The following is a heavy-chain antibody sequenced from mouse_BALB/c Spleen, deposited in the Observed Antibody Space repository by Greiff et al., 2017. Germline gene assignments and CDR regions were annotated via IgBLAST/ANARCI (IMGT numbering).Heavy chain of an antibody. CDR1: GYSITSDYA. Sequence: EVQGVESGPGLVKPSQSLSLTCTITGYSITSDYAWNWIRQFPGNKLEWMGYISYSGSTSYNPSLKSRISITRDTSKNQFFLQLNSVTTEDTATYYCARYLLRAMDYWGQGTSVTVSS. D-gene: IGHD1-1*01. CDR2: ISYSGST. J-gene: IGHJ4*01. CDR3: ARYLLRAMDY. V-gene: IGHV3-2*02.